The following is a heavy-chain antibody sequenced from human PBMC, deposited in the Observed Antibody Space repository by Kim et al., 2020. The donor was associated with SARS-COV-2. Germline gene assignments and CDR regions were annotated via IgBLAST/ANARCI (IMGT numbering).Heavy chain of an antibody. D-gene: IGHD6-25*01. V-gene: IGHV4-59*13. CDR3: SGARRLRPVED. Sequence: SETLSLTCTVSGGSISSSCCSWSRNRPGKGLEWVGNSCYSESSNTNPTLNSRGTITIYTAKNQYYLKLKSVTAADAAVDYCSGARRLRPVEDGGQG. CDR1: GGSISSSC. CDR2: SCYSESS. J-gene: IGHJ1*01.